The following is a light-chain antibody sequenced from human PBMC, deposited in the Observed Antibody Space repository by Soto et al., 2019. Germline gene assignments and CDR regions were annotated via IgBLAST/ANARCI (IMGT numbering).Light chain of an antibody. Sequence: QSALTQPASVSGSPGQSITISCTGTSSDVGAYNYVSWYQQHPGKAPKLMIFEVSDRPSGVSNRFSGSKSGDTASLTISGLQAENEADYTCSSYQRSTTLFFRGGTKLTVL. CDR2: EVS. J-gene: IGLJ2*01. CDR1: SSDVGAYNY. V-gene: IGLV2-14*01. CDR3: SSYQRSTTLF.